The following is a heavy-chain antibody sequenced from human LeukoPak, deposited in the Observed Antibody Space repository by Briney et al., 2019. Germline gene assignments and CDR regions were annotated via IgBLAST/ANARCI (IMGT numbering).Heavy chain of an antibody. D-gene: IGHD4-17*01. V-gene: IGHV4-59*11. CDR1: GDSFSSHY. CDR2: IFHIGRT. J-gene: IGHJ3*02. CDR3: ARDLVTVTKGFDI. Sequence: PSETLSHTCAVSGDSFSSHYWTWIRQSPGRGLEGIGYIFHIGRTNYNPSLKSRVTISIDTSKNHFSLKLRSVTAADTAVYYCARDLVTVTKGFDIWGQGTMVSVSS.